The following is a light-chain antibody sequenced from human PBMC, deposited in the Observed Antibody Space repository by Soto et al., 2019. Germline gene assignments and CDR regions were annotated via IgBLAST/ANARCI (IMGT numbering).Light chain of an antibody. Sequence: QSVLTQPASVSGSPGQSITISCTGSSNDVGGYNYVSWYQQHPGKVPTLMISRVSDRPSGISHRFSGSKSGNTASLTISGLQAEDEADFSCCWYAGSYTWVFGGGIKLTVL. CDR3: CWYAGSYTWV. J-gene: IGLJ3*02. CDR2: RVS. V-gene: IGLV2-14*01. CDR1: SNDVGGYNY.